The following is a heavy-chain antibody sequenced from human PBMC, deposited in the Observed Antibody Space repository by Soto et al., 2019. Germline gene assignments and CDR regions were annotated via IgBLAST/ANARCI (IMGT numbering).Heavy chain of an antibody. J-gene: IGHJ5*02. Sequence: QVHLQQWGAGLLKPSETLSLTCAVYGESFIGYYWTWIRQSPGKGLEWIGEINHGGSTNYNPSLKSRVTISIDTSKHQFSLKLTSVTAADTSVYYCARTDIVTKNWFDPWCQGTLGTGSS. CDR1: GESFIGYY. D-gene: IGHD5-12*01. CDR2: INHGGST. CDR3: ARTDIVTKNWFDP. V-gene: IGHV4-34*01.